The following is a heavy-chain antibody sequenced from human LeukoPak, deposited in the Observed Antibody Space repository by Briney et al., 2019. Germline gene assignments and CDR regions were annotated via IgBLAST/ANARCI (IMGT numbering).Heavy chain of an antibody. CDR3: AREKGAVLLWFGELRNYDGMDV. V-gene: IGHV1-18*01. J-gene: IGHJ6*02. CDR1: GYTFTSYG. Sequence: ASVKVSCKASGYTFTSYGISWVRQAPGQGLEWMGWISAYNGNTNYAQKLQGRVTMTTDTSTSTAYMELRSLRSDDTAAYYCAREKGAVLLWFGELRNYDGMDVWGQGTTVTVSS. D-gene: IGHD3-10*01. CDR2: ISAYNGNT.